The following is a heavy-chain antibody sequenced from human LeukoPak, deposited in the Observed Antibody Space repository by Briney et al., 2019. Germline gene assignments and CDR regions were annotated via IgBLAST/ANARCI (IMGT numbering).Heavy chain of an antibody. CDR1: GGSFSGYY. V-gene: IGHV4-34*01. D-gene: IGHD1-14*01. CDR2: INHSGST. J-gene: IGHJ3*02. Sequence: SETLSLTCDVYGGSFSGYYWSWIRQPPGKGLEWIGEINHSGSTNYNPCLKSRVTISVDTSKNQFSLKLSSVTAADTAVYYCARESVRTDAFDIWGQGTMVTVSS. CDR3: ARESVRTDAFDI.